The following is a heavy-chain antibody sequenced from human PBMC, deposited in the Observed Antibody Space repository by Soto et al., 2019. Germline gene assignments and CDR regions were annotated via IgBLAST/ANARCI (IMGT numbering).Heavy chain of an antibody. CDR2: MQPRDGRT. CDR1: GYSFSSLD. D-gene: IGHD1-26*01. CDR3: ARGVTAGVDY. V-gene: IGHV1-8*01. Sequence: QVQLVQSGAEVREPGASVKVSCKASGYSFSSLDINWVRQTTGQGLEWMGWMQPRDGRTGYAQKFQGRVTMTRDTSINTAYMELSSLTSDDTAFYYCARGVTAGVDYWGHGTLVTVSS. J-gene: IGHJ4*01.